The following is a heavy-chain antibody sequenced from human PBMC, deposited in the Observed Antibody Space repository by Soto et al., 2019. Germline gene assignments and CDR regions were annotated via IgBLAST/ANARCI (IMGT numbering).Heavy chain of an antibody. J-gene: IGHJ2*01. CDR1: GFTFSSYG. CDR3: ARGTGVGRKNHFDL. V-gene: IGHV3-33*01. CDR2: IWYDGSNK. D-gene: IGHD1-1*01. Sequence: PGGSLRLSCAASGFTFSSYGMHWVRQAPGKGLEWVAVIWYDGSNKYYADSVKGRFTISRDNSKNSLYLQMNSLRAEVTAVYYCARGTGVGRKNHFDLWGRGTLVSVSS.